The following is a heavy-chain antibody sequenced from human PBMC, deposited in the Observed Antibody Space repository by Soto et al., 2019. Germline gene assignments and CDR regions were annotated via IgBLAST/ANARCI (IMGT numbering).Heavy chain of an antibody. D-gene: IGHD6-6*01. CDR1: GYTFTSYG. V-gene: IGHV1-18*01. J-gene: IGHJ4*02. CDR3: ARSPEYSSSSGGLDY. CDR2: ISGYNGHT. Sequence: ASVKVSCKASGYTFTSYGISWVRQAPGQGLEWMGWISGYNGHTNYAQKSQGRVAMTTHTSTSTAYLELRSLRSDDTAVYYCARSPEYSSSSGGLDYWGQGTLVTVSS.